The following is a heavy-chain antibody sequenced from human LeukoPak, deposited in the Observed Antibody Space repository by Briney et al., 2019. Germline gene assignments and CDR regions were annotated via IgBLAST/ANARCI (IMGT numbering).Heavy chain of an antibody. CDR3: AREIPNAFDI. Sequence: GGSLRLSCAASGFTFSSYGMNWVRQAPGKGLEWVAVVSRDGISKYYPDSVRGRFTISRDNSKNTLYLEVNSLRSEDTAVFYCAREIPNAFDIWGQGTMVTVSS. CDR1: GFTFSSYG. CDR2: VSRDGISK. V-gene: IGHV3-30*03. J-gene: IGHJ3*02.